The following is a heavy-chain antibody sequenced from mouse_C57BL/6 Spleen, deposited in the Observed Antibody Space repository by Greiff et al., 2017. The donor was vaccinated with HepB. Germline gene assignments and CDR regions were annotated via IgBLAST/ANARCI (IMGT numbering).Heavy chain of an antibody. D-gene: IGHD2-4*01. CDR2: IYPRSGNT. Sequence: VQLQQSGAELARPGASVKLSCKASGYTFTSYGISWVKQRTGQGLEWIGEIYPRSGNTYYNEKCKGKATLTADKSSSTAYMELRSLTSEDSAVYFCAIYYDYDVGFAYWGQGTLVTVSA. J-gene: IGHJ3*01. CDR3: AIYYDYDVGFAY. CDR1: GYTFTSYG. V-gene: IGHV1-81*01.